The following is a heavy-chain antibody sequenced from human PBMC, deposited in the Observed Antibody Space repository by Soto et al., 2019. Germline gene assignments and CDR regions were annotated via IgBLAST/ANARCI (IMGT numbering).Heavy chain of an antibody. CDR2: VYYSGNT. D-gene: IGHD6-25*01. CDR1: GGSISSFS. V-gene: IGHV4-59*01. J-gene: IGHJ4*02. CDR3: ARGAGLIDY. Sequence: SETLSLTCTVSGGSISSFSWNWIRQAPGKGLEWIGCVYYSGNTNYNPSLKSRVTISVDTSKNQFSLKLSSVTAADTAVYYCARGAGLIDYWGQGTLVTVSS.